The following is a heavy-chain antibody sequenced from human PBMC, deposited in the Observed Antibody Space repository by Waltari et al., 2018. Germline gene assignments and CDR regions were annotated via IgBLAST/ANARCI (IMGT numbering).Heavy chain of an antibody. V-gene: IGHV1-69*04. CDR1: GRPFPTYG. J-gene: IGHJ3*02. Sequence: QVLLEQSGAEVKKAGSSVKGSCKASGRPFPTYGVSWVRQAPGQGLEWMGKIILVLGEADYAQKLKGRLTITADKSTSTAYMELTSLRSDDTAVYYCAAHDSFDIWGQGTKVTVSS. CDR2: IILVLGEA. CDR3: AAHDSFDI.